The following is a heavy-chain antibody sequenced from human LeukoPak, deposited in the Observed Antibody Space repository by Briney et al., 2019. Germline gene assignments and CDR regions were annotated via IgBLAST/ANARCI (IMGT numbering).Heavy chain of an antibody. CDR3: AREAYRGGDCYSLDY. CDR1: GGSISSSSYY. CDR2: IYYSGST. D-gene: IGHD2-21*02. J-gene: IGHJ4*02. Sequence: SETLSLTCTVSGGSISSSSYYWGWIRQPPGKGLEWIGSIYYSGSTYYNPSLKSRVTISVDTSKNQFSLKLSSVTAADTAVYYCAREAYRGGDCYSLDYWGQGTLVTVSS. V-gene: IGHV4-39*01.